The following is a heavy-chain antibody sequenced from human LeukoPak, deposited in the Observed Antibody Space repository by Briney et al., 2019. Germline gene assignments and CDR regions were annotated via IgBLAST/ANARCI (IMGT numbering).Heavy chain of an antibody. V-gene: IGHV1-46*01. J-gene: IGHJ4*02. Sequence: SVKVSCKASGYTFTSYYMHWVRQAPGQGLEWMGVINPSGGSTSYAQKFQGRVTMTRDTSTSTVYMELSSLRSDDTAVYCCARVRRWLQSHFDYWGQGTLVTVSS. CDR1: GYTFTSYY. CDR3: ARVRRWLQSHFDY. D-gene: IGHD5-24*01. CDR2: INPSGGST.